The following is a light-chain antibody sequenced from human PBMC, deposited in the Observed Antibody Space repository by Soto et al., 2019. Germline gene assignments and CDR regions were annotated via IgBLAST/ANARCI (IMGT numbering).Light chain of an antibody. J-gene: IGLJ2*01. V-gene: IGLV2-14*01. CDR2: EVS. Sequence: QSALTQPASVSGSPGQSITISCTGTSSDVGGYNYVSWYQHHPGKAPKLMIYEVSNRPSGVSNRFSGSKSGNTASLTISGLQAEDEADYSCSSYTSTNTLVFGGGTKLTVL. CDR3: SSYTSTNTLV. CDR1: SSDVGGYNY.